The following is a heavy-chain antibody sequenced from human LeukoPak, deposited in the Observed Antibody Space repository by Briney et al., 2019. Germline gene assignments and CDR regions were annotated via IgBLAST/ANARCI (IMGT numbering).Heavy chain of an antibody. V-gene: IGHV3-15*01. CDR3: AKLAGQQLDAIDY. Sequence: GGSLRLSCAASGFTFSNAWMSWVRQAPGKGLEWVGRIKSKTDGGTTDYAAPVKSRFTISRDNSKNTLYLQMNSLRAEDTAVYYCAKLAGQQLDAIDYWGQGTLVTVSS. CDR2: IKSKTDGGTT. D-gene: IGHD6-13*01. CDR1: GFTFSNAW. J-gene: IGHJ4*02.